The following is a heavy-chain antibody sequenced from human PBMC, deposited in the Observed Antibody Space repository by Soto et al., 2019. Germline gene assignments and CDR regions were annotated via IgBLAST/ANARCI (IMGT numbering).Heavy chain of an antibody. J-gene: IGHJ4*02. D-gene: IGHD6-13*01. CDR3: ARGPRIAAAGPQIDY. Sequence: TLSLTCAISGDSVSSNSAAWNWIRQSPSRGLEWLGRTYYRSKWYNDYAVSVKSRITINPDTSKNQFSLQLNSVTPEDTAVYYCARGPRIAAAGPQIDYWGQGTLVTVSS. CDR2: TYYRSKWYN. CDR1: GDSVSSNSAA. V-gene: IGHV6-1*01.